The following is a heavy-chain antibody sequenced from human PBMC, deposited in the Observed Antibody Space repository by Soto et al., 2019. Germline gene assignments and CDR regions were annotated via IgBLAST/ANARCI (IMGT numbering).Heavy chain of an antibody. V-gene: IGHV2-5*02. Sequence: QITLKESGPTLVKPTQTLTLTCTFSGFSLSTSGVGVGWIRQPPGKALEWLALIYWDDDKRYSPSLKSRLTIPTDTSKTTVVLTMTTMDPVDTATYYCAHSPSEVYTGGMDVWGQGTTVTVS. CDR3: AHSPSEVYTGGMDV. J-gene: IGHJ6*02. CDR1: GFSLSTSGVG. CDR2: IYWDDDK. D-gene: IGHD4-4*01.